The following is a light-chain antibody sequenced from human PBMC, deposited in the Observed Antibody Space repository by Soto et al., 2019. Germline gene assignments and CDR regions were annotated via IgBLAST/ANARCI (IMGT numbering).Light chain of an antibody. CDR3: QKYNSPPFT. J-gene: IGKJ3*01. CDR1: QSISNY. CDR2: AAS. V-gene: IGKV1-27*01. Sequence: DIQMTQSPSSLSASVGDRITITCRASQSISNYLAWYQQRPGKAPELLIYAASTLQSGVPSRFSGSGSGTDFTLTISSLQPEDVATYHCQKYNSPPFTFGPGTKEDIK.